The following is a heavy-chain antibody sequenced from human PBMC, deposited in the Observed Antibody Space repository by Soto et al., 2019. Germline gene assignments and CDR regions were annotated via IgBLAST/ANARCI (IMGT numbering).Heavy chain of an antibody. Sequence: EVQLVESGGGLVQPGRSLRLSCAASGFTFSTYAMNWVRQAPGKGLEWLSYMSGSSNTIYYADSVKGRFTISRDNAKKSVYLQMNSLTDEDTAMYYCAREGYYSYYYGMDVWGQGTTVIVSS. J-gene: IGHJ6*02. D-gene: IGHD3-22*01. CDR3: AREGYYSYYYGMDV. CDR2: MSGSSNTI. CDR1: GFTFSTYA. V-gene: IGHV3-48*02.